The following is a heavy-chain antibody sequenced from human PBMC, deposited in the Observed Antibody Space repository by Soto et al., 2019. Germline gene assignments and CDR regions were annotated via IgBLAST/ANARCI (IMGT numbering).Heavy chain of an antibody. CDR3: ARAGGLLLDY. V-gene: IGHV3-30*03. Sequence: QVQLVESGGGVVQPGRSLRLSCAASGFTFSSYGMHWVRQAPGKGLEWVAVISYDGSNKYYADSVKGRFTISRDNSKNTPYLQMNSLRAEDTAVYYCARAGGLLLDYWGQGTLVTVSS. CDR1: GFTFSSYG. CDR2: ISYDGSNK. J-gene: IGHJ4*02. D-gene: IGHD2-15*01.